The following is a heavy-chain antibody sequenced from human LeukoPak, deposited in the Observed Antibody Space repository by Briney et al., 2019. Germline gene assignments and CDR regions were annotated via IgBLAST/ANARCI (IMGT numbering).Heavy chain of an antibody. J-gene: IGHJ4*02. V-gene: IGHV3-23*01. Sequence: QSGGPLRLSCAASGFTFSSYAMSWVRQAPGKGLEWVPAISGSGGSTYYADSVKGRFTISRDNSKNTLYLQMNSLRAEDTAVYYCAKEFITGTNFDYWGQGTLVTVSS. D-gene: IGHD1-7*01. CDR3: AKEFITGTNFDY. CDR2: ISGSGGST. CDR1: GFTFSSYA.